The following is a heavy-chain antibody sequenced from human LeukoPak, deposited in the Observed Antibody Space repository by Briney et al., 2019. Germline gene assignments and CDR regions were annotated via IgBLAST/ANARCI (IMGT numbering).Heavy chain of an antibody. J-gene: IGHJ4*02. CDR2: INPSGGST. CDR1: GYTFTSYY. CDR3: ARESSLALTVTQY. D-gene: IGHD4-17*01. V-gene: IGHV1-46*01. Sequence: GASVKVSCKASGYTFTSYYMHWVRQAPGQGLEWMGIINPSGGSTSYAQKFQGRVTMTRDTSISTAYMELSRLRSDDTAVYYCARESSLALTVTQYWGQGTLVTVSS.